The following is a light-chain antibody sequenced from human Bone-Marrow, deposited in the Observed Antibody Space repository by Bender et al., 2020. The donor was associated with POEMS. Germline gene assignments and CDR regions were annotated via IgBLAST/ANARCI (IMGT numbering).Light chain of an antibody. CDR2: QDI. CDR3: QSWDSNTGV. J-gene: IGLJ2*01. CDR1: NLDKKY. V-gene: IGLV3-1*01. Sequence: SYDLTQPPSVSVSPGQTATTICSGDNLDKKYTSWHQQMPGQPPVLIIFQDIQRPAGFTGRFSGTSSGNTATLTISGAQALDEADYYCQSWDSNTGVFGGGTRLTVL.